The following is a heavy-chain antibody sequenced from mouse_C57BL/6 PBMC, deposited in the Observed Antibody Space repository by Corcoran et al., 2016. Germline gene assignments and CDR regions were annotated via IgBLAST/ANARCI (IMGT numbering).Heavy chain of an antibody. CDR3: ARDGYDHYYAMDY. CDR1: GYSITSGYY. D-gene: IGHD2-2*01. V-gene: IGHV3-6*01. J-gene: IGHJ4*01. Sequence: DVQLQESGPGLVKPSQSLSLTCSVTGYSITSGYYWNWIRQFPGNKLEWMGYISYDGSNNYNPSLKNRISITRDTSKNQFFLKLNSVTTEDTATYYCARDGYDHYYAMDYWGQGTSVTVSS. CDR2: ISYDGSN.